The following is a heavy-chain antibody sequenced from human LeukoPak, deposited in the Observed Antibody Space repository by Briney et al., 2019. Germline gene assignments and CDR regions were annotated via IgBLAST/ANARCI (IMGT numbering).Heavy chain of an antibody. V-gene: IGHV4-59*01. CDR3: AREYSSGYYFEY. J-gene: IGHJ4*02. Sequence: SETLSLTCTVAGGSISSYYWSWIRQPPRKGLEGIGYIYYSGSTNYNPSLKSRVTISVDTSKNQFSLKLSSVTAADTAVYYCAREYSSGYYFEYWGQGTLVTVYS. D-gene: IGHD6-19*01. CDR2: IYYSGST. CDR1: GGSISSYY.